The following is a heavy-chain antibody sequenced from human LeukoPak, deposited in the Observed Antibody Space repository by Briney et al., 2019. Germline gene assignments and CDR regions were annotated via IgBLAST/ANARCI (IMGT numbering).Heavy chain of an antibody. D-gene: IGHD7-27*01. Sequence: ASVKVSCRASGHTFTTYDLNWVRQAPGQGLEWLGWMSPNSGNTGYAQKFQGRATMTRDTSISTAYMELSSLRSEDTAVYYCARGPPNWGFDYWGQGTLVTVSS. V-gene: IGHV1-8*01. CDR3: ARGPPNWGFDY. CDR1: GHTFTTYD. J-gene: IGHJ4*02. CDR2: MSPNSGNT.